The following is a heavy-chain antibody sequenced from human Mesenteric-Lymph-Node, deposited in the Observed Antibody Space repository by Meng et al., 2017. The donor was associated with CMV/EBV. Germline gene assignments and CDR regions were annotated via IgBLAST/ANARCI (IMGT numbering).Heavy chain of an antibody. J-gene: IGHJ4*02. CDR2: IYYSGST. D-gene: IGHD3-3*01. CDR1: ISSGGYY. Sequence: ISSGGYYWSWIRQHPGKGLEWIGYIYYSGSTYHNPSLKSRVTISVDTSKKQFYLKLSSVTAADTAVYYCARVPPALEYYDQYYFDYWGQGTLVNVSS. CDR3: ARVPPALEYYDQYYFDY. V-gene: IGHV4-31*02.